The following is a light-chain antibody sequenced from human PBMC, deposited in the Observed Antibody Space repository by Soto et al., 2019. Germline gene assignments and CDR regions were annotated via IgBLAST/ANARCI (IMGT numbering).Light chain of an antibody. Sequence: QSVLTQPASVSGSPGQSITISCTGTSSDVGAYNFVSWYQHYPDKAPKVVIYDVANRPSGVSYRFSASKSGNTASLTISGLQAEDEADYYCMSFTSSNTDVFGTGTQLTVL. CDR3: MSFTSSNTDV. V-gene: IGLV2-14*03. J-gene: IGLJ1*01. CDR2: DVA. CDR1: SSDVGAYNF.